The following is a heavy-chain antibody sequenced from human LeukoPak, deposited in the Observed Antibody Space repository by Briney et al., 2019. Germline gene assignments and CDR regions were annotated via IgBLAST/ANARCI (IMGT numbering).Heavy chain of an antibody. CDR3: AKDGVILAPGVYWYMDV. D-gene: IGHD3-16*02. CDR1: GFTFSSYA. V-gene: IGHV3-30*02. J-gene: IGHJ6*03. Sequence: PGGSLRLSCAASGFTFSSYALHWVRQAPGKGLEWVAFIRNDGAKTYYADSAKGRFTISRDNSRNTLYLQMNSLTAEDTAVFYCAKDGVILAPGVYWYMDVWGRGTTVTVSS. CDR2: IRNDGAKT.